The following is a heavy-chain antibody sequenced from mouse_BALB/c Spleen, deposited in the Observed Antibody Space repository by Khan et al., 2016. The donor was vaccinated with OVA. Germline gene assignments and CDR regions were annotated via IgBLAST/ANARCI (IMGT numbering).Heavy chain of an antibody. J-gene: IGHJ3*01. CDR1: GYSFTSYY. V-gene: IGHV1-31*01. CDR3: TRHGYVAWFTY. Sequence: VQLQQSGPELMKPGASVKISCKASGYSFTSYYIHWVMQSHGKSLEWIGYIDPFSGGTTYKQKFKGKATLTVDKSSSTAYIQLSNLTSEDSAVYYCTRHGYVAWFTYWGQGTLVTVSA. CDR2: IDPFSGGT. D-gene: IGHD2-2*01.